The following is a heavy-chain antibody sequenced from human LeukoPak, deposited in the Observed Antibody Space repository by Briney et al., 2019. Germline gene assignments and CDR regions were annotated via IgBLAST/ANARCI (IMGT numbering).Heavy chain of an antibody. J-gene: IGHJ6*02. CDR3: ASLIIEGSGCYYGMDA. CDR2: INHSGST. D-gene: IGHD6-19*01. Sequence: SETLSLTCAVYGGSFSGYYWSWIRQPPGKGLGWMGEINHSGSTSYNPSLKSRVTISVDTSKNQYPLKLSSVNAADKAVYYCASLIIEGSGCYYGMDAWGQGTTVTVSS. V-gene: IGHV4-34*01. CDR1: GGSFSGYY.